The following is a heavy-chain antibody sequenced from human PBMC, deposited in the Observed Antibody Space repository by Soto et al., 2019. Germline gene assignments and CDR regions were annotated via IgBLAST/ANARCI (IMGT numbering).Heavy chain of an antibody. V-gene: IGHV4-61*03. CDR1: GGSVNTGGHF. Sequence: QVQLREAGPGLVKSSEPLSLTCTVSGGSVNTGGHFWSWIRQPPGKGLEWIGFIYSRGHINNDPSLRSRLTMSVDTSKNTFSLVLRSVTAADTAVYYCARGQGGLHYYFDYWGQGIPVTVSS. CDR3: ARGQGGLHYYFDY. J-gene: IGHJ4*02. CDR2: IYSRGHI. D-gene: IGHD3-16*01.